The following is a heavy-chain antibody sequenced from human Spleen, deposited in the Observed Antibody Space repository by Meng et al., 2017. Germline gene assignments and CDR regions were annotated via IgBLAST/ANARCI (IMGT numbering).Heavy chain of an antibody. CDR2: IDPKTGDT. D-gene: IGHD6-13*01. CDR1: GYNFPDYY. Sequence: ASVKVSCKPSGYNFPDYYIHWVRRAPGQGLEWMGRIDPKTGDTHYALKFQGRVTMTGDTSISTAYMELSGLRSDETAMYYCARDEDISAAGKLFGDYWGHGTLVTVSS. J-gene: IGHJ4*01. CDR3: ARDEDISAAGKLFGDY. V-gene: IGHV1-2*06.